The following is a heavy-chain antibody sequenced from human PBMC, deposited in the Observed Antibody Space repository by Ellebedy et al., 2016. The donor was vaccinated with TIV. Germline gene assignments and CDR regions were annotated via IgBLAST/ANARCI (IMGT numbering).Heavy chain of an antibody. D-gene: IGHD6-6*01. J-gene: IGHJ6*03. CDR3: ARVSVDVVIGYHYFYMDI. V-gene: IGHV1-18*01. CDR2: ISAYNGDI. Sequence: ASVKVPCXASGYSFSNYTIGWVRQAPGQGLEWMGWISAYNGDINYAQNFQGRVAMTTDTATSTVYVDLRSLRSDDTAVYYCARVSVDVVIGYHYFYMDIWGKGTTVTVSS. CDR1: GYSFSNYT.